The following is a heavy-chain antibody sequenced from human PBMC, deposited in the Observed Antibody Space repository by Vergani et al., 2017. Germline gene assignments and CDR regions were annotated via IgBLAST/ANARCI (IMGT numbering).Heavy chain of an antibody. D-gene: IGHD5-12*01. J-gene: IGHJ4*02. CDR1: GFTFSSYG. Sequence: VQLVESGGGVVQPGRSLRLSCAASGFTFSSYGMHWVRQAPGKGLEWVSSVSGSSATPYYADSVKGRFIISRDNSKNTLHLQMNSLRADDTAVYYCTKGSRGYTGYFFDYWGKGTLATVSS. CDR2: VSGSSATP. CDR3: TKGSRGYTGYFFDY. V-gene: IGHV3-23*04.